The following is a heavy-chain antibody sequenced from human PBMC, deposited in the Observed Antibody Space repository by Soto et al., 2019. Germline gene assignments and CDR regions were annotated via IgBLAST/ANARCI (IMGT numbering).Heavy chain of an antibody. J-gene: IGHJ4*02. CDR1: GFTFSDYY. D-gene: IGHD2-2*01. CDR2: ISSSGSTI. CDR3: ARDLGYCSSTSCRPYYFDY. Sequence: QVQLVESGGGLVKPGGSLRLSCAASGFTFSDYYMSWIRQAPGKGLEWVSYISSSGSTIYYADSVKGRFTISRDNAKNSLYLQMNSLRAEDTAVYYCARDLGYCSSTSCRPYYFDYWGQGTLITVSS. V-gene: IGHV3-11*01.